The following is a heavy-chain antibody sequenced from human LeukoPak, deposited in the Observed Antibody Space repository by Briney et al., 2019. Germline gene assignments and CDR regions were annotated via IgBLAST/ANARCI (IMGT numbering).Heavy chain of an antibody. V-gene: IGHV3-33*01. CDR2: IWYGGSNK. CDR1: GFTFSSYG. J-gene: IGHJ4*02. Sequence: GRSLRLSCAASGFTFSSYGMHWVRQAPGKGLEGVAVIWYGGSNKYYADSVKGRLTTSRDNSKNTLYVQMNSLRADDTAIYYCARGRGYRDYDRPLDYWGQGTLVTVSS. D-gene: IGHD5-12*01. CDR3: ARGRGYRDYDRPLDY.